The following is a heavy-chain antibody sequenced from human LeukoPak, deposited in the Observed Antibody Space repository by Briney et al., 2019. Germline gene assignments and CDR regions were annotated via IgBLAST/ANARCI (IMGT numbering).Heavy chain of an antibody. CDR1: GGTFSGYA. D-gene: IGHD3-22*01. J-gene: IGHJ4*02. CDR2: IIPIFGTA. V-gene: IGHV1-69*05. CDR3: ARDPSYYEDGDY. Sequence: SVKVSCKASGGTFSGYAISWVRQAPGQGLEWMGRIIPIFGTANYAQKFQGRVTITTDESTSTAYMELSSLRSEDTAVYYCARDPSYYEDGDYWGQGTLVTVSS.